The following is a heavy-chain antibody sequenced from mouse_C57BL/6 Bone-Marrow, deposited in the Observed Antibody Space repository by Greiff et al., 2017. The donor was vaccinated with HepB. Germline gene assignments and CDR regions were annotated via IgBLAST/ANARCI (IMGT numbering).Heavy chain of an antibody. CDR2: IYPGNSDT. V-gene: IGHV1-5*01. CDR3: ESEGCDGSSYVDYFDY. CDR1: GYTFTSYW. Sequence: EVQLQQSGTVLARPGASVKMSCKTSGYTFTSYWMHWVKQRPGQGLEWIGAIYPGNSDTSYNQKFKGKAKLTAATSASTAYMQLNSLTSEDSAVSYCESEGCDGSSYVDYFDYWGQGTTLTVSS. J-gene: IGHJ2*01. D-gene: IGHD1-1*01.